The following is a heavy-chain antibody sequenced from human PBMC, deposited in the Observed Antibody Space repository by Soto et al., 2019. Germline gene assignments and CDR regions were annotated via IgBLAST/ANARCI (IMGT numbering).Heavy chain of an antibody. Sequence: SETLSLTCSVSGDSISSSSYYWGWIRQPPGTGLEWIGSIYYSCIVYFNPSLKSRVTRAEDTLKSQYYLWLSSVPAAHAAVYFCAKTGYYNCSLDVWGRGTTVTVSS. D-gene: IGHD3-9*01. CDR2: IYYSCIV. J-gene: IGHJ6*02. V-gene: IGHV4-39*01. CDR3: AKTGYYNCSLDV. CDR1: GDSISSSSYY.